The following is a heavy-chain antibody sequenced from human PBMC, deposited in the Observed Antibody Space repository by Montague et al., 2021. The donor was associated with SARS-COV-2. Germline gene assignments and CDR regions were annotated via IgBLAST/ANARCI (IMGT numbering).Heavy chain of an antibody. CDR3: ARGVGTADILWNFYFDY. Sequence: SLRLSCAASGFTFSSYCMHWVRQAPGKGLVWVSRIYSDDSKTTYADSVKGRFTVSRDNSENTLYLQMHSLRAEDTAVYYCARGVGTADILWNFYFDYWGQGTLVTVSS. J-gene: IGHJ4*02. CDR1: GFTFSSYC. CDR2: IYSDDSKT. V-gene: IGHV3-74*03. D-gene: IGHD2-21*01.